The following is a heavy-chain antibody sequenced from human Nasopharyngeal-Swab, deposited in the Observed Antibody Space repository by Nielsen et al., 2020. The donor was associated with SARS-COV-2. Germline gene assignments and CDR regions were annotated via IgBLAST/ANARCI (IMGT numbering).Heavy chain of an antibody. CDR2: IGTAGDT. CDR1: GFTFSSYD. J-gene: IGHJ6*02. CDR3: ARERTDCSGGSCYSYGMDV. V-gene: IGHV3-13*01. D-gene: IGHD2-15*01. Sequence: GGLLRLPCAASGFTFSSYDMHWVRQATGKGLEWVSAIGTAGDTYYPGSVKGRFTISRENAKNSLYLQMNSLRAGDTAVYYCARERTDCSGGSCYSYGMDVWGQGTTVTVSS.